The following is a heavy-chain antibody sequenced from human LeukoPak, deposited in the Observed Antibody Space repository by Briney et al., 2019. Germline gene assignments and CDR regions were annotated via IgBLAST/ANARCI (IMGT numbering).Heavy chain of an antibody. J-gene: IGHJ4*02. CDR3: AIAVAGTDRIVIDY. V-gene: IGHV1-18*01. CDR2: ISAYNGNT. Sequence: ASVKVSCKASGYTFTSYGISWVRQAPGQGLEWMGWISAYNGNTNYAQKLQGRVTMTTGTSTSTAYMELRSLRSDDTAVYYCAIAVAGTDRIVIDYWGQGTLVTVSS. CDR1: GYTFTSYG. D-gene: IGHD6-19*01.